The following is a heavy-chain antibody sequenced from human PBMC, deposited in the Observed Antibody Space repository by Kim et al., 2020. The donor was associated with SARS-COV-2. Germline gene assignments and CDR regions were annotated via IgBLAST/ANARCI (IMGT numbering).Heavy chain of an antibody. CDR1: GFTFGDYA. D-gene: IGHD2-21*02. CDR2: ISWNSGSI. CDR3: AKSVVTTRGGGRGGYYYGMDV. J-gene: IGHJ6*02. Sequence: GGSLRLSCAASGFTFGDYAMHWVRQAPGKGLEWVSGISWNSGSIGYADSVKGRFTISRDNAKNSLYLQMNSLRAEDTALYYCAKSVVTTRGGGRGGYYYGMDVWGQGTTVTVSS. V-gene: IGHV3-9*01.